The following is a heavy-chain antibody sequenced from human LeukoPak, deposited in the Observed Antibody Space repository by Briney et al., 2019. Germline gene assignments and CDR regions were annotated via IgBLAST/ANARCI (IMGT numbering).Heavy chain of an antibody. D-gene: IGHD3-3*01. Sequence: SSETLSLTCAVYGGSFSGYYWSWIRQPPGKGLGWNGEINLIGSTNSNPTLRSQVTISVDTSKNQLSLNLRSVTAADTPVYLGARGIHYDFWSGYFHYYYMDVWGKGTTVTVSS. CDR1: GGSFSGYY. V-gene: IGHV4-34*01. CDR2: INLIGST. CDR3: ARGIHYDFWSGYFHYYYMDV. J-gene: IGHJ6*03.